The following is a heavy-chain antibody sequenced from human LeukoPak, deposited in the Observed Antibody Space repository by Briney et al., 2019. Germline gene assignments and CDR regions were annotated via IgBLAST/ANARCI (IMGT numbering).Heavy chain of an antibody. CDR1: GGSISSYY. J-gene: IGHJ4*02. D-gene: IGHD6-19*01. V-gene: IGHV4-59*01. CDR3: ARSPRYSSGWYADY. CDR2: IYYSGST. Sequence: SETLPLTCTVSGGSISSYYWSWIRQPPGKGLEWIGYIYYSGSTNYNPSLKSRVTISVDTSKNQFSLKLSSVTAADTAVYYCARSPRYSSGWYADYWGQGTLVTVSS.